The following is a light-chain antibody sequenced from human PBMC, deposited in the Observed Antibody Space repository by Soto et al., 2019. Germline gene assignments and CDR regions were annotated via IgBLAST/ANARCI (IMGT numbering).Light chain of an antibody. V-gene: IGLV3-21*02. CDR3: QVWDTISDHYV. CDR1: NIESKS. J-gene: IGLJ1*01. CDR2: VDS. Sequence: SYELTQPHSVSVATAQTARITCGGNNIESKSVHWYQQRPGQAPVLVIYVDSDRPSGIPDRFSASTSGNTAALTISRVEAGDEADYYCQVWDTISDHYVFGSGTQVTVL.